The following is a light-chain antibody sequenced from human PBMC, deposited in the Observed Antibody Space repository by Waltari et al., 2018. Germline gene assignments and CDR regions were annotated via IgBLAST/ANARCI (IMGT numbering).Light chain of an antibody. CDR1: SGHSSNI. V-gene: IGLV4-69*01. CDR2: VTSDGSH. CDR3: QTGGHGTWV. Sequence: QLVVTQSPSASAPLGASVKLTCTLSSGHSSNIVAWLQQRPEKGHREWMEVTSDGSHIKGAEFPDRFSGSSSGAERYLSLSRLQSGDEADYYCQTGGHGTWVFGGGTTLTVL. J-gene: IGLJ3*02.